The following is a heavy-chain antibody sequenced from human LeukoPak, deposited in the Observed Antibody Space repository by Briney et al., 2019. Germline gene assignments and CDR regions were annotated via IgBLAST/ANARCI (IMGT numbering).Heavy chain of an antibody. V-gene: IGHV4-34*01. CDR3: ARSSVPYYYYNYYMDV. CDR2: INHVGST. J-gene: IGHJ6*03. Sequence: SETLSLTCAVYGGSFSGYYWNWIRQPPGKGLEWIGEINHVGSTNYNPSLKSRLTISVDTSKNQFSLKLSSVTAADTAVYYCARSSVPYYYYNYYMDVWGKGTTVTVSS. D-gene: IGHD3-22*01. CDR1: GGSFSGYY.